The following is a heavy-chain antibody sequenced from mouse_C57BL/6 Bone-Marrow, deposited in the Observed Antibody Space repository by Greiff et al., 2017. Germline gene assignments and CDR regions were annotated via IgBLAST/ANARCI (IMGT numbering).Heavy chain of an antibody. CDR2: ISDGGSYT. V-gene: IGHV5-4*01. CDR1: GFTFSSYA. J-gene: IGHJ4*01. Sequence: EVMLVESGGGLVKPGGSLKLSCAASGFTFSSYAMSWVRQTPEKRLEWVATISDGGSYTSYPDNVKGRFTISRDNAKNNLYLQMSHLKSEDTAMYYCAREDFYSYAMDYWGQGTSVTVSS. CDR3: AREDFYSYAMDY.